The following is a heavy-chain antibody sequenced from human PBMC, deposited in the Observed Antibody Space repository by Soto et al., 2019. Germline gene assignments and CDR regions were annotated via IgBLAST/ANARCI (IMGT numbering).Heavy chain of an antibody. CDR3: ARDQGYSYGLDAFDI. J-gene: IGHJ3*02. Sequence: SETLSLTCTVSGGSISSYYWSWIRQPPGKGLEWIGYIYYSGSTNYNPSLKSRVTISVDTSKNQFSLKLSSVTAADTAVYYCARDQGYSYGLDAFDIWAQGTMVTVSS. D-gene: IGHD5-18*01. V-gene: IGHV4-59*01. CDR2: IYYSGST. CDR1: GGSISSYY.